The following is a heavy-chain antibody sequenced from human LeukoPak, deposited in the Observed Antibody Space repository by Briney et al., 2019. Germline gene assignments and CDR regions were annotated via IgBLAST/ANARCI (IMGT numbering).Heavy chain of an antibody. CDR1: GYTFSNYG. Sequence: ASVKVSCKASGYTFSNYGINWVRQAPGQGLEWMGWISAYNGNTNYAQKIQGRVTMTTDTSTGTAHMELSSLRSEDTAVYYCARGLKQLERRNGVMGYCYYYYMDVWGKGTTVTVSS. CDR3: ARGLKQLERRNGVMGYCYYYYMDV. J-gene: IGHJ6*03. V-gene: IGHV1-18*01. D-gene: IGHD1-1*01. CDR2: ISAYNGNT.